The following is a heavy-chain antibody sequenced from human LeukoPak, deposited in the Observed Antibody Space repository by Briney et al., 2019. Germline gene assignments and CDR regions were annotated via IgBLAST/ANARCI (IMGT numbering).Heavy chain of an antibody. Sequence: GGSLRLSCAASGFTFSSYAVSWVRQAPGKGLEWVSAINANGGSTYYAGSVKGRFTISRDNAKNSLYLQMNSLRAEDTAVYYCARDQGGSYSYWGQGTLVTVSS. V-gene: IGHV3-23*01. J-gene: IGHJ4*02. CDR1: GFTFSSYA. D-gene: IGHD1-26*01. CDR3: ARDQGGSYSY. CDR2: INANGGST.